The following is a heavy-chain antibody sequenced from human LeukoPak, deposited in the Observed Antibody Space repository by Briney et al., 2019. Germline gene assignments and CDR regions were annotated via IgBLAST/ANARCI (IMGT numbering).Heavy chain of an antibody. Sequence: GGSLRLSCAASGFTFSSYSMNWVRQAPGEGLEWVSSISSSSSYIYYADSVKGRFTISRDNAKNSLYLQMNSLRAEDTAVYYCARVSIAAAGSPGYWGQGTPVTVSS. J-gene: IGHJ4*02. CDR2: ISSSSSYI. D-gene: IGHD6-13*01. V-gene: IGHV3-21*01. CDR1: GFTFSSYS. CDR3: ARVSIAAAGSPGY.